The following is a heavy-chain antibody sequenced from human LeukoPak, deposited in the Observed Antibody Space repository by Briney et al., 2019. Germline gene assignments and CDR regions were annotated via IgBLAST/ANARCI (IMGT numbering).Heavy chain of an antibody. J-gene: IGHJ4*02. V-gene: IGHV1-24*01. D-gene: IGHD6-19*01. CDR1: GYTLTELS. CDR2: FDPEDGET. CDR3: ATGRYSSGWHRL. Sequence: ASVKVSCKVSGYTLTELSMHWVRQAPGKGLEWMGGFDPEDGETIYAQKFQGRVTMTEDTSTDTAYMELSSLRSEDTAVYYCATGRYSSGWHRLWGQGTLVTVSS.